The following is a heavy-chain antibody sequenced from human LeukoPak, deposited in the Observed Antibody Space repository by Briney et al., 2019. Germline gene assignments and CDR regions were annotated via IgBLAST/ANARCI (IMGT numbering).Heavy chain of an antibody. V-gene: IGHV3-20*04. CDR3: ARGSGSYRQYFDY. CDR2: SNWNGGDT. D-gene: IGHD3-16*02. CDR1: GFTLYDHG. J-gene: IGHJ4*02. Sequence: GGSLRLSCAASGFTLYDHGMRWVRQVPGKGLEWVSGSNWNGGDTGYADSVEGRFTIARDNAKNSLYMQMNSLRAEDTAFYYCARGSGSYRQYFDYWGQGTLVTVSS.